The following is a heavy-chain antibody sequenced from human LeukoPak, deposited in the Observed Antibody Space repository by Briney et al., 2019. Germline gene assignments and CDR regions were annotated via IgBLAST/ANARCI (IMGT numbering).Heavy chain of an antibody. Sequence: SETLSLTCAVNGGSLSGHFWSWIRQPPGKGLEWIGELSESGGTNYNAALKSRVIISVDTSKNQFSLNLNAVTAADTAVYYCARVGSGDFDYWGQGTLVTVSS. D-gene: IGHD1-26*01. V-gene: IGHV4-34*01. CDR1: GGSLSGHF. J-gene: IGHJ4*02. CDR3: ARVGSGDFDY. CDR2: LSESGGT.